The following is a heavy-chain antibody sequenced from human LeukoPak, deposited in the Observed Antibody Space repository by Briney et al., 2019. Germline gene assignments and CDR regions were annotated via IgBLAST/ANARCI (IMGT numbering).Heavy chain of an antibody. CDR1: GGSVSRGSYY. D-gene: IGHD4-17*01. V-gene: IGHV4-61*02. CDR2: IYTSVST. Sequence: PSQTLSLTCTVSGGSVSRGSYYWRWIRQPAGKGLEWIGRIYTSVSTNYNPSLKSRVTISVDTTKNQFSLKLTSVTAADTAVYYCARLDYTDLYFDYWGQGTLVTVSS. CDR3: ARLDYTDLYFDY. J-gene: IGHJ4*02.